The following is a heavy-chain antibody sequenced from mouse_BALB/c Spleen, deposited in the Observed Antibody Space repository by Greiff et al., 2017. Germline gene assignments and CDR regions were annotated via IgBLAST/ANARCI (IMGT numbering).Heavy chain of an antibody. CDR2: IDPANGNT. D-gene: IGHD2-4*01. CDR3: APTMITTRGFAY. CDR1: GFNIKDTY. Sequence: DVKLVESGAELVKPGASVKLSCTASGFNIKDTYMHWVKQRPEQGLEWIGRIDPANGNTKYDPKFQGKATITADTSSNTAYLQLSSLTSEDTAVYYCAPTMITTRGFAYWGQGTLVTVSA. V-gene: IGHV14-3*02. J-gene: IGHJ3*01.